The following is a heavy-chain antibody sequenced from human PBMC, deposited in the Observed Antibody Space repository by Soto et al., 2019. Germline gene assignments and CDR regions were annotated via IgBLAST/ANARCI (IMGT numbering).Heavy chain of an antibody. Sequence: QVPLVQSGAEVKKPGASVKVSCKASGYTFTGYYMHWVRQAPGQGLEWMGWINPNSGGTNYAQKFQGWVTMTRDTSISTAYMELSRLRSDDTAVYYCARGGATYYDILTGYTTLYYFDYWGQGTLVTVSS. V-gene: IGHV1-2*04. CDR2: INPNSGGT. J-gene: IGHJ4*02. D-gene: IGHD3-9*01. CDR1: GYTFTGYY. CDR3: ARGGATYYDILTGYTTLYYFDY.